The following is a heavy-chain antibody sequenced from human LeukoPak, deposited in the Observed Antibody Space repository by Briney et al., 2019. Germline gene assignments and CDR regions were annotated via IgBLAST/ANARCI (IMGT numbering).Heavy chain of an antibody. V-gene: IGHV4-61*02. CDR2: IYNSGIT. CDR3: ARDARDGYIHY. Sequence: SETLSLTCTVSGGSISSGSYYWRWLRQPAGKGLEWIGRIYNSGITDYIASLKSRVTISVDTSKNQFSLKLSSVTAADTAVYYCARDARDGYIHYWGQGTLVTVSS. CDR1: GGSISSGSYY. J-gene: IGHJ4*02. D-gene: IGHD5-24*01.